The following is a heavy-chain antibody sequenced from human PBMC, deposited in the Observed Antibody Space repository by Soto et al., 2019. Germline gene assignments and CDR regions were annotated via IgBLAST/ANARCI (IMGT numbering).Heavy chain of an antibody. V-gene: IGHV3-30-3*01. CDR1: GFTFSSYA. Sequence: QVQLVESGGGVVQPGRSLRLSCAASGFTFSSYAMHWSARPPGRGRGGVAVISYEGSNKYYADSVKGRFTISRDNSKNTLYLQMNSLRAEDTAVYYCARVTIAVVSSFDYWGQGTLVTVSS. D-gene: IGHD6-19*01. J-gene: IGHJ4*02. CDR3: ARVTIAVVSSFDY. CDR2: ISYEGSNK.